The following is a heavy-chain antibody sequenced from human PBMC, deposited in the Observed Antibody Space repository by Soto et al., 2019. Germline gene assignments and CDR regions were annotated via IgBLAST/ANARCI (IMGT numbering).Heavy chain of an antibody. CDR3: ARGQRFSDWFDP. CDR2: IYSSGNT. V-gene: IGHV4-4*07. Sequence: PSLTCSVSGGTISGYYWTWIRQPAGKGLEWIGRIYSSGNTKYNPSLQSRVTMSLDTSNNQFSLRLTSVTAADTAVYYCARGQRFSDWFDPWGQGTWVTVSS. D-gene: IGHD3-3*01. CDR1: GGTISGYY. J-gene: IGHJ5*02.